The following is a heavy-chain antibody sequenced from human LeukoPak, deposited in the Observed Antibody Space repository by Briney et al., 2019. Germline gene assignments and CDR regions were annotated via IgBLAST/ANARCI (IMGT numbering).Heavy chain of an antibody. CDR2: IRYDGSNK. CDR3: AKGSDYSSGWYLLAFDI. Sequence: PGGSLRLSCAASGFTFSSYGMHWVRQAPGKGLEWVAFIRYDGSNKYYADSVKGRFTISRDNSKNTLYLQMNSLRAEDTAVYYCAKGSDYSSGWYLLAFDIWGQGTMVTVSS. J-gene: IGHJ3*02. CDR1: GFTFSSYG. V-gene: IGHV3-30*02. D-gene: IGHD6-19*01.